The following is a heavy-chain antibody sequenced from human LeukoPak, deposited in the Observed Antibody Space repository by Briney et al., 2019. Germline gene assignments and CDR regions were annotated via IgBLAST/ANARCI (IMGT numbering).Heavy chain of an antibody. V-gene: IGHV1-18*01. CDR3: ARGPLWSGYYISSWYTYYFDY. Sequence: GASVKVSCKASGYTFTSYGISWVRQAPGQGLEWMGWISAYNGNTNYAQKLQGRVTMTTDTSTSTAYMELRSLRSDDTAVYYCARGPLWSGYYISSWYTYYFDYWGQGPLVTVSS. J-gene: IGHJ4*02. CDR2: ISAYNGNT. CDR1: GYTFTSYG. D-gene: IGHD3-3*01.